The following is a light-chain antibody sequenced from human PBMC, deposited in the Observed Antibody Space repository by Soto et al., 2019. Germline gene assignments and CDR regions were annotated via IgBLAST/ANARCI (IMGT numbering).Light chain of an antibody. J-gene: IGKJ3*01. Sequence: DIQMTQSPSSLSASIGDRVTITCRATQGIANYLAWYQQKPGKAPKLLIYAASTLQSGVPPRFSGSGAGTEFTLTISSLQPEYVATYYCQKFSSVPWAFGPGTKLDMK. CDR1: QGIANY. CDR2: AAS. V-gene: IGKV1-27*01. CDR3: QKFSSVPWA.